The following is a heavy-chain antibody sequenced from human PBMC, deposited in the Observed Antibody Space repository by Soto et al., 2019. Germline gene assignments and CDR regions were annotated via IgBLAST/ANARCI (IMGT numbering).Heavy chain of an antibody. CDR2: INPNSGGT. CDR3: ARDIRYSSSSTTYNWFGP. J-gene: IGHJ5*02. Sequence: ASVKVSCKASGYTFTGYYMHWVRQAPGQGLEWMGWINPNSGGTNYAQKFQGWVTMTRDTSISTAYMELSRLRSDDTAVYYCARDIRYSSSSTTYNWFGPWGQGTLVTVSS. D-gene: IGHD6-13*01. CDR1: GYTFTGYY. V-gene: IGHV1-2*04.